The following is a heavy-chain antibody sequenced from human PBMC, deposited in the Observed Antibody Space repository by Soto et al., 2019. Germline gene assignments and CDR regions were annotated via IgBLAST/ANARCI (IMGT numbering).Heavy chain of an antibody. J-gene: IGHJ4*02. Sequence: PSETLSLTCTVSGGSISSGSYHWSWIRQHPGKGLEWIGNIYYSGSSYYNPSLKSRATISIDTSKDQFSLRLGSVTAADTAVYYCARVEGSSSYFRHDCWGRGTLVTVPS. CDR1: GGSISSGSYH. CDR2: IYYSGSS. D-gene: IGHD6-13*01. V-gene: IGHV4-31*03. CDR3: ARVEGSSSYFRHDC.